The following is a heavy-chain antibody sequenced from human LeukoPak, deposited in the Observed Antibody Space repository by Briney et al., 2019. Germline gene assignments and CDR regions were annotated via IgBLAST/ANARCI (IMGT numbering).Heavy chain of an antibody. CDR3: ARRPVTTGFWYFDL. J-gene: IGHJ2*01. V-gene: IGHV4-4*02. Sequence: SETLSLTCAVSGGSISSSNWWSWVRQPPGKGLEWIGEIYHSGSTNYNPSLKSRVTISVDKSKNQFSLKLSSVTAADTAVYHCARRPVTTGFWYFDLWGRGTLVTVSS. D-gene: IGHD4-17*01. CDR2: IYHSGST. CDR1: GGSISSSNW.